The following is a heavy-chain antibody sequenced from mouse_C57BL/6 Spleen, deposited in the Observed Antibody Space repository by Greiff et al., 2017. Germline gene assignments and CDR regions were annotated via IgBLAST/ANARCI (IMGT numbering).Heavy chain of an antibody. D-gene: IGHD2-4*01. J-gene: IGHJ4*01. CDR2: IYPGSGNT. V-gene: IGHV1-66*01. CDR3: ARGIYYDYDGDMDY. CDR1: GYSFTSYY. Sequence: VQLKQSGPELVKPGASVKISCKASGYSFTSYYIHWVKQRPGQGLEWIGWIYPGSGNTKYNEKFKGKATLTADTSSSTAYMQLSSLTSEDSAVYYCARGIYYDYDGDMDYWGQGTSVTVSS.